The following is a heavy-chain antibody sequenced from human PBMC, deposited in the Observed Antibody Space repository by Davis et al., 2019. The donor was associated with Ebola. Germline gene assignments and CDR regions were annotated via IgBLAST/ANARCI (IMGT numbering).Heavy chain of an antibody. V-gene: IGHV1-69*06. D-gene: IGHD5-18*01. J-gene: IGHJ6*02. CDR3: ARPNEGTAMVYGMDV. Sequence: AASVKVSCKAFGGTFSSYVINWVRQAPGQGLEWMGGIIPIFGTARYAQKFQGRVTISADKSTSTGYMELSSLGSEDTAVYYCARPNEGTAMVYGMDVWGQGTTVTVSS. CDR1: GGTFSSYV. CDR2: IIPIFGTA.